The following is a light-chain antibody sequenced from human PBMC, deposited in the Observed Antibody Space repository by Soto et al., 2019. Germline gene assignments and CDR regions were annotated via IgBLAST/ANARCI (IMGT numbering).Light chain of an antibody. Sequence: QAVVTQPPSVSGAPGQRVTISCTGSSSNIGAGYDVHWYQQLPGTAPKLLIYDNSNRPSGVPDRFSGPKSGTSASLAITGLQAEDEADYYCQSYDRSLSGSRVFGTGTKLTVL. CDR3: QSYDRSLSGSRV. J-gene: IGLJ1*01. CDR2: DNS. V-gene: IGLV1-40*01. CDR1: SSNIGAGYD.